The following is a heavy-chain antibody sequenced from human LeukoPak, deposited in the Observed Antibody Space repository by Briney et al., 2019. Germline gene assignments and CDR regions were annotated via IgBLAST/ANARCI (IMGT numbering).Heavy chain of an antibody. D-gene: IGHD1-1*01. CDR3: ARGLQPTGTTGNWFDP. J-gene: IGHJ5*02. CDR2: IFHSGTT. CDR1: GSSISSGYY. Sequence: SETLSLTCSVSGSSISSGYYWGWIRQPPGKGLEWIGSIFHSGTTYYKTSLRRRVTISVDTSKNRFSLKMRSVTVADTAVYYCARGLQPTGTTGNWFDPWGQGSLVIVSS. V-gene: IGHV4-38-2*02.